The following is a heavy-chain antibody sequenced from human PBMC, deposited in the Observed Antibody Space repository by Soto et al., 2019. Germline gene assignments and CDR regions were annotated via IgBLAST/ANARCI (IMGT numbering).Heavy chain of an antibody. CDR2: IIPTFGTA. J-gene: IGHJ4*02. D-gene: IGHD4-17*01. CDR1: GGTFSSYA. CDR3: ARLTDYGGKREHDY. V-gene: IGHV1-69*01. Sequence: QVQLVQAGAEVKKPGSSVKVSCKASGGTFSSYAISWVRQAPGLRLEWMGGIIPTFGTANYAQKFQGRVTITADESTSTAYMELSSLRSEDTAVYYCARLTDYGGKREHDYWGQGTLVTVSS.